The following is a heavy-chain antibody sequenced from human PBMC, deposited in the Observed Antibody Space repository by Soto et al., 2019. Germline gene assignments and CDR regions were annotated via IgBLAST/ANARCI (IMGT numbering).Heavy chain of an antibody. CDR1: GGSISSYS. J-gene: IGHJ5*02. V-gene: IGHV4-59*08. CDR3: ASQWLGQSYNWFDP. Sequence: SETLSLTCTVSGGSISSYSCSWIRQPPGKGLKWIGYIYYSGSTNYNPSLKSRVTISVDTSKSQFSLKLSSVTAADTAVYYCASQWLGQSYNWFDPWGQGTLVTV. D-gene: IGHD6-19*01. CDR2: IYYSGST.